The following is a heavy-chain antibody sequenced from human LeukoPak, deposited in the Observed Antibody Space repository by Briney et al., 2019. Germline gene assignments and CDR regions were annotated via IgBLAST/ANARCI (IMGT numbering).Heavy chain of an antibody. CDR3: ARAGYGDSDFDY. V-gene: IGHV4-59*08. CDR2: IYYSGST. D-gene: IGHD4-17*01. CDR1: GGSIRSYY. J-gene: IGHJ4*02. Sequence: SETLSLTCTVSGGSIRSYYWSWIRQSPGKGLEWIGYIYYSGSTDYNPSLKSRVTISVDTSKNQFSLKLSSVTAADTAVYYCARAGYGDSDFDYWGQGTLVTVSS.